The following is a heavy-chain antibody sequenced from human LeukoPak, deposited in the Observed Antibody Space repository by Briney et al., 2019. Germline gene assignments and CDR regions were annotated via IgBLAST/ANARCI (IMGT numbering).Heavy chain of an antibody. V-gene: IGHV3-48*03. CDR3: AELGITMIGGV. J-gene: IGHJ6*04. CDR2: ISSSGSTI. CDR1: AFTFSRYG. D-gene: IGHD3-10*02. Sequence: GGSLRLSCAASAFTFSRYGMHWVRQAPGKGLEWVSYISSSGSTIYYADSVKGRFTISRDNAKNSLYLQMNSLRAEDTAVYYCAELGITMIGGVWGKGTTATISS.